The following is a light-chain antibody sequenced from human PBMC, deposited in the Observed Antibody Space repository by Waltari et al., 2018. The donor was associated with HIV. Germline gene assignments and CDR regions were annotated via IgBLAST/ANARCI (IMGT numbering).Light chain of an antibody. V-gene: IGKV3-11*01. Sequence: EIVLTQSPATLSLSPGDRATLSCRASQSVSSYLAWYQQKPGQAPRLLIYDASNRATGIPARFSGSGSGTDFTRTITSLEPEDFAVYYCQQRSNWPPYTFGQGTKLEIK. CDR2: DAS. CDR1: QSVSSY. CDR3: QQRSNWPPYT. J-gene: IGKJ2*01.